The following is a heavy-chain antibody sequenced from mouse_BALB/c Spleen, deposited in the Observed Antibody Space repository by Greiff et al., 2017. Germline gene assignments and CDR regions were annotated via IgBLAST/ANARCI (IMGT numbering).Heavy chain of an antibody. V-gene: IGHV1-80*01. J-gene: IGHJ1*01. CDR2: IYPGDGDT. CDR1: GYAFTSYW. CDR3: ARAITTVVADRYFDV. D-gene: IGHD1-1*01. Sequence: QVQLQQPGAELVRPGSSVKISCKASGYAFTSYWMNWVKQRPGQGLEWIGQIYPGDGDTNYNGKFKGKATLTADKSSSTAYMQLSSLTSEDSAVYFGARAITTVVADRYFDVWGAGTTVTVSS.